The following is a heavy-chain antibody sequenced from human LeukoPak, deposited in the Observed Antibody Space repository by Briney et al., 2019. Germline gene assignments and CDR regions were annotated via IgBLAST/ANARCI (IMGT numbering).Heavy chain of an antibody. J-gene: IGHJ6*03. Sequence: SVKVSCQASGGTFSSYAISWVRQAPGQGLEWMGGIIPIFGTANYAQKFQGRVTITTDESTSTAYMELSSLRSEDTAVYYCARGLFSGYYYYYMDVWGKGTTVTVSS. CDR1: GGTFSSYA. CDR3: ARGLFSGYYYYYMDV. CDR2: IIPIFGTA. D-gene: IGHD3-3*01. V-gene: IGHV1-69*05.